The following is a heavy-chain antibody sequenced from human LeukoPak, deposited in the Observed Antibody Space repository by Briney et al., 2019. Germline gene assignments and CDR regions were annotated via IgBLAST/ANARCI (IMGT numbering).Heavy chain of an antibody. V-gene: IGHV4-34*01. J-gene: IGHJ3*02. CDR1: GGSFSGYY. CDR3: ARDPFGGDNSGSYYGAFDI. CDR2: INHSGST. Sequence: SETLSLTCAVYGGSFSGYYWSWIRQPPGKGLEWLGEINHSGSTNYNPSLKSRVTISVDTSKNQFSLNLSSVTAADTAVYYCARDPFGGDNSGSYYGAFDIWGQGTMVTVSS. D-gene: IGHD3-22*01.